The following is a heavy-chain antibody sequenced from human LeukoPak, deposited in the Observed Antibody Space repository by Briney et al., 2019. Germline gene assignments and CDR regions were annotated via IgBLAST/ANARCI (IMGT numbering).Heavy chain of an antibody. V-gene: IGHV3-33*06. J-gene: IGHJ4*02. Sequence: GGSLRLSCAASGFTFKSYCMHWVRQAPGKGLEWVAVIWYDGSSKYYGDSVKGRFTISRANPTNTLYLQMNSLTAADTAVYYCAKGRPRGGGNSAFDYCGQGTLVTVSS. CDR1: GFTFKSYC. D-gene: IGHD4-23*01. CDR2: IWYDGSSK. CDR3: AKGRPRGGGNSAFDY.